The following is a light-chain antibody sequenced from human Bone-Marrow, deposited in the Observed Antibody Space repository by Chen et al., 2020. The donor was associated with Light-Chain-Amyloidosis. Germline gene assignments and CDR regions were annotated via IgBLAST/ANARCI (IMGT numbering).Light chain of an antibody. CDR2: QDS. Sequence: SYELTQPPSVSVSPGQTPSITCSGDKLGDKYACWYQQKPGQSPVLVIYQDSKRPSGIPERFSGSNSGNTATLTISGTQAMDEADYYCQAWDSYVVFGGGTKLTVL. J-gene: IGLJ2*01. V-gene: IGLV3-1*01. CDR1: KLGDKY. CDR3: QAWDSYVV.